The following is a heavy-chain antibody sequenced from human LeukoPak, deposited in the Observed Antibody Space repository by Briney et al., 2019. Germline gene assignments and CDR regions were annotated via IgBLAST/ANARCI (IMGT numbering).Heavy chain of an antibody. CDR2: ISSGSSTI. Sequence: GGSLRLSCAASGFTFSSYIMDWVRQAPGKGLEWVSYISSGSSTIYHADSVKGRFTISRDNAKNSLYLQMNSLRDEDTAVYYCARDFYGSGSYYFDYWGQGTLVTVSS. CDR3: ARDFYGSGSYYFDY. V-gene: IGHV3-48*02. CDR1: GFTFSSYI. D-gene: IGHD3-10*01. J-gene: IGHJ4*02.